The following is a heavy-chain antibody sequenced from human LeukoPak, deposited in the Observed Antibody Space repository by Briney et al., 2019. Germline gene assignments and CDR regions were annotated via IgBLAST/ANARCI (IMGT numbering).Heavy chain of an antibody. D-gene: IGHD3-10*01. J-gene: IGHJ4*02. V-gene: IGHV3-7*05. CDR2: IKQDGSEK. CDR1: GFIFSTYW. Sequence: EGSLRLSCAASGFIFSTYWVNWVRQAPGKGLEWVAKIKQDGSEKYYVDSVKGRFTISRDNANNSIYLQMNSLRADDTAVYCCAILRDYWGQGILVTVSS. CDR3: AILRDY.